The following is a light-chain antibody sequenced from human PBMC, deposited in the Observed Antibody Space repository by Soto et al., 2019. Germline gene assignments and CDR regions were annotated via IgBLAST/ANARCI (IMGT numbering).Light chain of an antibody. CDR3: QQYGSSSRT. V-gene: IGKV3-20*01. J-gene: IGKJ1*01. CDR2: GAS. CDR1: QSVSSY. Sequence: EIVLTQSPGTQSLSPGERATLSSRASQSVSSYLAWYQQKPGQAPRLLIYGASSRATGIPDRFSGSGSGTDFTLTISRLEPEDFAVYYCQQYGSSSRTFGQGTKVEIK.